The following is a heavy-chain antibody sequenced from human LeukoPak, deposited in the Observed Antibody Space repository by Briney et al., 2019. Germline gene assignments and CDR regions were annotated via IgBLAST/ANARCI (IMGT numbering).Heavy chain of an antibody. CDR2: IYSGGST. CDR3: AREDYYYGMDV. V-gene: IGHV3-53*01. J-gene: IGHJ6*02. Sequence: GGSLRLSCAASGFTVSSNYMSCVRQAPGKGREWVSVIYSGGSTYYADSVKGRFTISRDNSKNTLYLQMNSLRAEDTAVYYCAREDYYYGMDVWGQGTTVTVSS. CDR1: GFTVSSNY.